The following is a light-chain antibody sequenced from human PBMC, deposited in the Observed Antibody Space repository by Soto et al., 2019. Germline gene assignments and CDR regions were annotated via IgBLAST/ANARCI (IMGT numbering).Light chain of an antibody. V-gene: IGKV3D-15*01. Sequence: EIVMTQSPATLSVSPGERATLSCRASQSVGSDLAWYQQKPGQAHRLVIYDIFTRATGVPNRISGSGSGTEFTLTIRSLQSEDFAVYYCQQYNSWPLSFGGGTKVEIK. J-gene: IGKJ4*01. CDR3: QQYNSWPLS. CDR1: QSVGSD. CDR2: DIF.